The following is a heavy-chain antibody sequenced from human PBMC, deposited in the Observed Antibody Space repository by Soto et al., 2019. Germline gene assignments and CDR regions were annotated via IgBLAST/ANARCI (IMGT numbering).Heavy chain of an antibody. J-gene: IGHJ3*01. CDR1: GYTFPSYG. Sequence: QVQLVQSGAEVKQPGASVKVSCKASGYTFPSYGISWVRQAPGQGLEWMGWIGAYNGDTNYAQKLQGRVTMTTDTSTSTAYMELRSLRSDDTAVYYCARERWELLSGAFDVWGQGTMVTVSS. V-gene: IGHV1-18*01. CDR2: IGAYNGDT. D-gene: IGHD1-26*01. CDR3: ARERWELLSGAFDV.